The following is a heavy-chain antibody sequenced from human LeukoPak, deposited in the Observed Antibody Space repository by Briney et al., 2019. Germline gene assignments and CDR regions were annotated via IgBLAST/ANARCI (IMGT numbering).Heavy chain of an antibody. CDR1: GFTFRNYV. V-gene: IGHV3-30-3*01. J-gene: IGHJ4*02. Sequence: GGSLGLSCAASGFTFRNYVIHWVRQAPGKGLEWVAVTSSDLNVKLYADSVKGRFTISRDNSRSTLYLQMDSLRPEDTAIYYCAREGYYGSGSPPSLYFDYWGQGTLVTVSS. CDR3: AREGYYGSGSPPSLYFDY. D-gene: IGHD3-10*01. CDR2: TSSDLNVK.